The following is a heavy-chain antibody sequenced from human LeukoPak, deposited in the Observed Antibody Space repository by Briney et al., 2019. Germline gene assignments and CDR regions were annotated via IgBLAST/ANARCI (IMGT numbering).Heavy chain of an antibody. CDR2: ISGSAGST. J-gene: IGHJ3*01. V-gene: IGHV3-23*01. D-gene: IGHD2-21*02. CDR3: ARDLTADSYAFDV. CDR1: GFTFSSYA. Sequence: GGSLRLSCAASGFTFSSYAMSWVRQAPGKGLEWVSAISGSAGSTYYADSVKGRFTISRDNSKNTLYLQMNSLRAKDTAVYYCARDLTADSYAFDVWGQGTMVTVSS.